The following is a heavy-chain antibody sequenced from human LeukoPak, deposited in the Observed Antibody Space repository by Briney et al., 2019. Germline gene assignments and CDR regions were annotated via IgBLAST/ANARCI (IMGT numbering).Heavy chain of an antibody. CDR1: GYTFTSYS. V-gene: IGHV1-18*01. Sequence: ASVKVSCKASGYTFTSYSITWVRQAPGQGLGWMGWISAYNGNTKYAQKLQGRVTMTTDTSTSTAYMELRSLRSDDTAVYYCVSGIYYYDSSGYLDAFDIWGQGTMVTVSS. CDR2: ISAYNGNT. D-gene: IGHD3-22*01. CDR3: VSGIYYYDSSGYLDAFDI. J-gene: IGHJ3*02.